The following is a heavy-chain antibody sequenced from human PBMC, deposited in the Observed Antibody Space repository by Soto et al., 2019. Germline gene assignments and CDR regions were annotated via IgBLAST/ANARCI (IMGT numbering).Heavy chain of an antibody. V-gene: IGHV1-18*04. Sequence: ASVKVSCKASGYTFTSYGISCVRQAPGQGLEWMGWISAYNGNTNYAQKLQGRVTMTTDTSTSTAYMELRSLRSDDTAVYYCARDRRGSSSPRFDYWGQGTLVTVSS. D-gene: IGHD6-6*01. J-gene: IGHJ4*02. CDR1: GYTFTSYG. CDR3: ARDRRGSSSPRFDY. CDR2: ISAYNGNT.